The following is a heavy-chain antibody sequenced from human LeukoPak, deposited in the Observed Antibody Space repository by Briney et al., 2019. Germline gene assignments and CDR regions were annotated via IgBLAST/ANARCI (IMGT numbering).Heavy chain of an antibody. V-gene: IGHV1-69*02. Sequence: SVKVSCKASGGTFSSYTISWVRQAPGQGLEWMGRIIPILGIANYAQKFQGRVTITADKSTSTAYMELSSLRSEDTAVYYCAIGYCSSTSCYTLGFFDYWGQGTLVTVSS. CDR2: IIPILGIA. CDR3: AIGYCSSTSCYTLGFFDY. J-gene: IGHJ4*02. D-gene: IGHD2-2*02. CDR1: GGTFSSYT.